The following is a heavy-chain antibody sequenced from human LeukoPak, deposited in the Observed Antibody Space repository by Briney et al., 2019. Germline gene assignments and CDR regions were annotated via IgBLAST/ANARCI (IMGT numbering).Heavy chain of an antibody. CDR3: ARGAGYGYGQDV. V-gene: IGHV3-53*01. CDR2: IYSDGST. Sequence: GGSLRLSCAASGLTVRTNYMSWVRQAPGKGLEWVSVIYSDGSTYYADSVKGRFTISRDNSKNTLYLQMNSLRAADTAVYYCARGAGYGYGQDVWGQGTTVTVSS. D-gene: IGHD5-18*01. J-gene: IGHJ6*02. CDR1: GLTVRTNY.